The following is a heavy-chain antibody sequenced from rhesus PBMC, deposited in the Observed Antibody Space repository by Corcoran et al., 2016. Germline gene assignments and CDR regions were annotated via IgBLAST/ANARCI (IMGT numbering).Heavy chain of an antibody. CDR3: ARLCTARGSGYYFDY. D-gene: IGHD3-28*01. Sequence: QVQLQESGPGLVKPSETLSLTCAGPGGSISSRNCGCGIRQSPGKGLELIGYIYGGIGSTRYNPSLKSRVTISTDTSKNQFSLKLSSVTAADTAVYYCARLCTARGSGYYFDYWGQGVLVTVSS. J-gene: IGHJ4*01. V-gene: IGHV4S7*01. CDR1: GGSISSRNC. CDR2: IYGGIGST.